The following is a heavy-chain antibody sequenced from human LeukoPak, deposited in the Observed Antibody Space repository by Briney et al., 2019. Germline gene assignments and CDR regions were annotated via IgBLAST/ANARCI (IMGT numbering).Heavy chain of an antibody. CDR3: AKRGATVVSPFDY. D-gene: IGHD4-23*01. CDR1: GFIFDDYA. CDR2: ISWNSGDI. Sequence: GGSLRLSCAASGFIFDDYAMHWVRQAPGKGLEWVSGISWNSGDIGYADSVKGRFTISRDNAKNSLYLQMNSLRAEDTALYYCAKRGATVVSPFDYWGQGTLVTVSS. V-gene: IGHV3-9*01. J-gene: IGHJ4*02.